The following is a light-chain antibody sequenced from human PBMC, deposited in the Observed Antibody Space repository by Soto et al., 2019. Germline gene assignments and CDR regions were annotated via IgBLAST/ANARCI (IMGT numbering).Light chain of an antibody. CDR3: QQYNSAWT. J-gene: IGKJ1*01. CDR2: TAS. CDR1: QSVSSW. Sequence: DIQMTQSPSTLSASVGDRVTITCRASQSVSSWLAWYQQKPGKAPNLLIYTASSLESGVPSRFSGSGSGTEFTLTISSLQPDDFATYYCQQYNSAWTFGQGTTVEFK. V-gene: IGKV1-5*03.